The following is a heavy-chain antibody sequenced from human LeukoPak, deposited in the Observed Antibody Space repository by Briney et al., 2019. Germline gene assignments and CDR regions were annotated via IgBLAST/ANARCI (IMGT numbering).Heavy chain of an antibody. V-gene: IGHV3-48*04. Sequence: GGSLRLSCAASGFTFSSYSMNWVRQAPGKGLEWVSYISSSGSTIYYADSVKGRFTISRDNAKNSLYLQMNSLRAEDTAVYYCARAIYHLDYWGQGTLVTVSS. CDR2: ISSSGSTI. D-gene: IGHD2/OR15-2a*01. J-gene: IGHJ4*02. CDR3: ARAIYHLDY. CDR1: GFTFSSYS.